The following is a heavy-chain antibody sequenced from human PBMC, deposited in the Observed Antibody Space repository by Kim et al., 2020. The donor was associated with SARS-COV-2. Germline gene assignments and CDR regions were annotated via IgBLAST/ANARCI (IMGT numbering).Heavy chain of an antibody. CDR3: ARGAGGYAGYILDD. V-gene: IGHV1-3*01. Sequence: ASVKVSCKTSGYTFTNYAMHWVRQAPGQRLEWMGYITGDNGDTRYSQKFQGRVTITRDTSATTAYMELSSLSSEDTAVYYCARGAGGYAGYILDDWGQGTLATVFS. CDR1: GYTFTNYA. CDR2: ITGDNGDT. D-gene: IGHD3-16*01. J-gene: IGHJ4*02.